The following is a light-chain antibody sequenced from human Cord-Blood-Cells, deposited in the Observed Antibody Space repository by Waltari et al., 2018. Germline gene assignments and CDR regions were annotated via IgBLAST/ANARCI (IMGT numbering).Light chain of an antibody. CDR3: QQYYSTPST. Sequence: DVVMTQSPDPLAVSLGERATIKCKSSQSILYSSNNQNYLAWYQQKPGQPPKLLIYWASTRASGVPDRFSGSGSGTDFTRSISSRQAEDVAVYDCQQYYSTPSTFGQGTRLE. CDR2: WAS. CDR1: QSILYSSNNQNY. J-gene: IGKJ5*01. V-gene: IGKV4-1*01.